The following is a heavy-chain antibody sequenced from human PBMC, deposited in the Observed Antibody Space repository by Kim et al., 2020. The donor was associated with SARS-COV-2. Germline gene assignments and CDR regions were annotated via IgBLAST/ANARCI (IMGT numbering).Heavy chain of an antibody. D-gene: IGHD3-22*01. CDR3: ARDHAPHYYDSSGYL. V-gene: IGHV4-39*07. J-gene: IGHJ4*02. Sequence: SLKSRVTISVDTSKNQFSLKLSSVTAADTAVYYCARDHAPHYYDSSGYLWGQGTLVTVSS.